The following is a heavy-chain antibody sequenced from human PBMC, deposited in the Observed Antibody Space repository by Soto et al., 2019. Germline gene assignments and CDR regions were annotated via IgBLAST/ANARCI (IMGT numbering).Heavy chain of an antibody. V-gene: IGHV4-39*02. D-gene: IGHD7-27*01. CDR3: ARDNWGKSF. J-gene: IGHJ4*02. CDR1: GGSISSSSYY. Sequence: SETLSLTCTVSGGSISSSSYYWGWIRQPPGKGLEWIGSIYYSGSTYYNTSLKSRVTISADTSKNQFSLTLISVTAADTAVYYCARDNWGKSFWGQGTLVTVSS. CDR2: IYYSGST.